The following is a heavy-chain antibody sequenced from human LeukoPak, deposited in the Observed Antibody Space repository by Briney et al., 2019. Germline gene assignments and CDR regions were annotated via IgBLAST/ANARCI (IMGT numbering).Heavy chain of an antibody. CDR2: IIPILGIA. V-gene: IGHV1-69*04. CDR1: GGTFSSYT. J-gene: IGHJ6*03. Sequence: GASVKVSCKASGGTFSSYTISWVRQPPGQGLEWMGRIIPILGIANYAQKFQGRVTITADKSASTAYMELSSLRSEDTAVYYCARDPPSTSGDYHYYMDVWGKGTTVTVSS. D-gene: IGHD5/OR15-5a*01. CDR3: ARDPPSTSGDYHYYMDV.